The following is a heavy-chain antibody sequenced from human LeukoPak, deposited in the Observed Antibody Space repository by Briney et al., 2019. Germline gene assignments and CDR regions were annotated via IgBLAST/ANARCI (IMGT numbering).Heavy chain of an antibody. CDR3: TIRQFYGSGSYSIY. CDR2: IYPGDSDT. Sequence: GESLKISCKGSGYSFTTYWIGWVLQMPVKGLEWMGIIYPGDSDTRYSPSFQGQVTISADKSINTAYLQWSSLKASDTAMYYCTIRQFYGSGSYSIYWGQGTLVTVSS. J-gene: IGHJ4*02. CDR1: GYSFTTYW. D-gene: IGHD3-10*01. V-gene: IGHV5-51*01.